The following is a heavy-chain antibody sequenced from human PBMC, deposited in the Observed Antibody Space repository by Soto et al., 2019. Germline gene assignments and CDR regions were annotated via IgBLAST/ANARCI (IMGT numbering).Heavy chain of an antibody. CDR1: GGTFSSYA. J-gene: IGHJ6*01. CDR3: ARDRCSGGSCYPANYYYYGMDV. CDR2: IIPIFATA. D-gene: IGHD2-15*01. Sequence: QVQLVQSGAEVKKPGSSVKVSCKASGGTFSSYAIDWVRQAPGQGLEWMGGIIPIFATAKYAQKFQGRVTITADESTSTAYMELRSLRSEDTAVYYCARDRCSGGSCYPANYYYYGMDVW. V-gene: IGHV1-69*01.